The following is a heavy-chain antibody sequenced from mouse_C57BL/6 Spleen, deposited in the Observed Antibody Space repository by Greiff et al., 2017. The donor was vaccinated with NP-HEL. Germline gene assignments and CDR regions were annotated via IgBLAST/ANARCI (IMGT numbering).Heavy chain of an antibody. Sequence: VQLQQSGPELVKPGASVKIPCKASGYTFTDYNMDWVKQSHGKSLEWIGDINPNNGGTIYNQKFKGKATLTVDKSSSTAYMELRSLTSEDTAVYYCARRWAAQATKRNYFDYWGQGTTLTVSS. J-gene: IGHJ2*01. V-gene: IGHV1-18*01. D-gene: IGHD3-2*02. CDR2: INPNNGGT. CDR3: ARRWAAQATKRNYFDY. CDR1: GYTFTDYN.